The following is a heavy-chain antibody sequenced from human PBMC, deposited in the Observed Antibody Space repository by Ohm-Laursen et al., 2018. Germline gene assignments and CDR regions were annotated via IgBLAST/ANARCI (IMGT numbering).Heavy chain of an antibody. CDR1: GYSFTNYH. CDR2: INPHSGVA. Sequence: GASVKVSCKASGYSFTNYHMQWVRQAPGQGLEWMGWINPHSGVANYAQKFQGKVAMTRDTSITTAYMELSRLRSDDTAVYYCARGALSTAAARSLGIIDYWGKGTLVTVSS. CDR3: ARGALSTAAARSLGIIDY. J-gene: IGHJ4*02. V-gene: IGHV1-2*02. D-gene: IGHD6-13*01.